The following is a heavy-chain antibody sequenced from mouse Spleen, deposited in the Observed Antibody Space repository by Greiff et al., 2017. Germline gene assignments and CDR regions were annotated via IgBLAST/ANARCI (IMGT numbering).Heavy chain of an antibody. CDR2: IYPGSGST. CDR3: AITTVVARGNAMDY. Sequence: QVQLQQPGAELVKPGASVKMSCKASGYTFTSYWITWVKQRPGQGLEWIGDIYPGSGSTNYNEKFKSKATLTVDTSSSTAYMQLSSLTSEDSAVYYCAITTVVARGNAMDYWGQGTSVTVSS. CDR1: GYTFTSYW. V-gene: IGHV1-55*01. D-gene: IGHD1-1*01. J-gene: IGHJ4*01.